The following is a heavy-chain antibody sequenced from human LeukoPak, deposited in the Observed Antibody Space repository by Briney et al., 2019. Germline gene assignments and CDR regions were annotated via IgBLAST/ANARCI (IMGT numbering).Heavy chain of an antibody. D-gene: IGHD3-22*01. CDR3: ASLTSSSGYSIYYYYGMDV. Sequence: SETLSLTCTVSGGSISSSSYYWGWIRQPPGRWLEWIGSIYYSGSTYYNPSLKSRVTISVDTSKNQFSLKLSSVTAADTTVYYCASLTSSSGYSIYYYYGMDVWGQGTTVTVSS. CDR1: GGSISSSSYY. J-gene: IGHJ6*02. V-gene: IGHV4-39*01. CDR2: IYYSGST.